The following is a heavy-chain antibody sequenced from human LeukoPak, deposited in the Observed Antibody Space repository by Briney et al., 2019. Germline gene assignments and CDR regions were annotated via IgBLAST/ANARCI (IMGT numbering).Heavy chain of an antibody. CDR2: IYYSGST. CDR3: ARDGDY. V-gene: IGHV4-61*01. Sequence: PSETLSLTCTVSGGSVSSGSYYWSWIRQPPGKGLEWIGYIYYSGSTNYNPSLKSRVTISVDTSKNQFSLKLSSVTAADTAVYYCARDGDYWGQGTLVIVSS. CDR1: GGSVSSGSYY. J-gene: IGHJ4*02.